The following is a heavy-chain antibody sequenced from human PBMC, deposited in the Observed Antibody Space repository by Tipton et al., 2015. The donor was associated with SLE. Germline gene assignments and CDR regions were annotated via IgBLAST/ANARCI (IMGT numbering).Heavy chain of an antibody. Sequence: QVQLVQSGAEVKKPGASVKISCEAIGYTLTIYYMHWVRQAPGQGLEWMGVINPINGDTTYAQGFQGRVTMTSDTSASTVYMELTSLSSDDTAVYYCARQRLAAAYNWFDPWGQGTLVTVSS. J-gene: IGHJ5*02. CDR2: INPINGDT. D-gene: IGHD6-13*01. CDR3: ARQRLAAAYNWFDP. V-gene: IGHV1-46*01. CDR1: GYTLTIYY.